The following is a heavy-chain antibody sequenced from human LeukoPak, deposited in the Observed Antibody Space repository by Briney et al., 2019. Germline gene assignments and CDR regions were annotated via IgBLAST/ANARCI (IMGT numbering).Heavy chain of an antibody. V-gene: IGHV4-34*01. CDR2: INHSGST. D-gene: IGHD5-24*01. J-gene: IGHJ4*02. CDR1: GGSFSGYY. CDR3: ARGQEMATNPYYFDY. Sequence: SETLSLTCAVYGGSFSGYYWSWIRQPPGKGLEWIGEINHSGSTNYNPSLKSRVTVSVDTSKIQFSLKLSSVTAADTAVYYCARGQEMATNPYYFDYWGQGTLVTVPS.